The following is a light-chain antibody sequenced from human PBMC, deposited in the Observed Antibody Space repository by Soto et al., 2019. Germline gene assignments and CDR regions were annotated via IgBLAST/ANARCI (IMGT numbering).Light chain of an antibody. Sequence: EIVLTQSPATLSLSPGERATLSCRASQSVSNFFVWYQQKRGQAPRLLIYDASKRATGIPARFSGSGSGTDFTLTISSLEPEDFAVYYCQQRLDWPLTFGGGTTVEIK. CDR2: DAS. V-gene: IGKV3-11*01. CDR3: QQRLDWPLT. CDR1: QSVSNF. J-gene: IGKJ4*01.